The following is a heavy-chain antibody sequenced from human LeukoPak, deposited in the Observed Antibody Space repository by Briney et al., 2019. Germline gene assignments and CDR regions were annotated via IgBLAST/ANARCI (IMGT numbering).Heavy chain of an antibody. V-gene: IGHV1-46*01. D-gene: IGHD1-14*01. CDR3: AKETPNTGWFDP. Sequence: GASVKVSCKASGHTFTTYYVHLVRQAPGQGLEWMGVINPSGDGTNYPQRFQGRVTLTRDTSTSTVYMELSSPRSEDTAIYYCAKETPNTGWFDPWGQGTLVTVS. J-gene: IGHJ5*02. CDR1: GHTFTTYY. CDR2: INPSGDGT.